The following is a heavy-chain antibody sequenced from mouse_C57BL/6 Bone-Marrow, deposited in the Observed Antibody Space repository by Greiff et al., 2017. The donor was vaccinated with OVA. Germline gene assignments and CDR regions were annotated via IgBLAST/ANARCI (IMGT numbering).Heavy chain of an antibody. J-gene: IGHJ4*01. CDR3: TRPGEPLAMDY. Sequence: VQLQQSGAELVRPGASVKLSCTASGFNIKDDYMHWVKQRPEQGLEWIGWIDPENGGTEYASKFQGKATITADTSSNTVYLQLSRLTSEDTAGYYCTRPGEPLAMDYWGQGTSVTVSS. V-gene: IGHV14-4*01. D-gene: IGHD4-1*01. CDR2: IDPENGGT. CDR1: GFNIKDDY.